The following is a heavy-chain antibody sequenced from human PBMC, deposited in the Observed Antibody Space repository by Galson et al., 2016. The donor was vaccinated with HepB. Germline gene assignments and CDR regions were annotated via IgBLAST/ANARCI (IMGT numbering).Heavy chain of an antibody. D-gene: IGHD3-9*01. CDR2: IRGTGVTT. CDR1: GFTFSDYA. CDR3: AKATPYYDVLTGFFVYYSDY. J-gene: IGHJ4*01. Sequence: SLRLPCAASGFTFSDYAMSWVRQAPGQGLQWVSTIRGTGVTTHYADSVKGRVTISRDNSKNTLYLQMSSLRAEDTAMYYCAKATPYYDVLTGFFVYYSDYWGHGTLVTVSS. V-gene: IGHV3-23*01.